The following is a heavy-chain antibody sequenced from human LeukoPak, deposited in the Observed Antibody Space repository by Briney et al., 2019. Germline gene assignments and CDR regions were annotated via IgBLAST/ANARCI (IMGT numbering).Heavy chain of an antibody. CDR2: IIPIFGTA. D-gene: IGHD2-2*01. V-gene: IGHV1-69*13. J-gene: IGHJ5*02. CDR3: ASATFGVPAAKRYNWFDP. CDR1: GGTFSSYA. Sequence: ASVKVSCKASGGTFSSYAISWVRQAPGQGLEWMGGIIPIFGTANYAQKFQGRVTITADESTSTAYMELSSLRSEDTAVYYCASATFGVPAAKRYNWFDPWGQGTLVTVSS.